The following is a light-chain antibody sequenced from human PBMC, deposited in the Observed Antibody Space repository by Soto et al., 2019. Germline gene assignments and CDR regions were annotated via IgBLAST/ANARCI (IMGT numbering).Light chain of an antibody. CDR1: QSVTNSY. CDR2: GAS. V-gene: IGKV3-15*01. Sequence: EIVMTQSPVTLSVSPGERATLSCRASQSVTNSYLAWYQQKPGQAPSLLIFGASTRAAGSPARFSGSGSGTEFTLTISSLQSEDFAVYYCQQYSTSPRSITFGQGTRLEIK. J-gene: IGKJ5*01. CDR3: QQYSTSPRSIT.